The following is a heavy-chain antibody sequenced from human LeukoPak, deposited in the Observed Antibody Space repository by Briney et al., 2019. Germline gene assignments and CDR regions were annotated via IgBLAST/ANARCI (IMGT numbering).Heavy chain of an antibody. CDR3: ARHSSSWYPDY. D-gene: IGHD6-13*01. J-gene: IGHJ4*02. V-gene: IGHV4-59*08. CDR1: GGSIRN. CDR2: IHYTGST. Sequence: SETLSLTCTVSGGSIRNWSWIRQPPGKGLEWIGYIHYTGSTNYNPSLKSRVTISVDTSKNQFSLQLSSVTATDTAVYFCARHSSSWYPDYWGQGTLVTVSS.